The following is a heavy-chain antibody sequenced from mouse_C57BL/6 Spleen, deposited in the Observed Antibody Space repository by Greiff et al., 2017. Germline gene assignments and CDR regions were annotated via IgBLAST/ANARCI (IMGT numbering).Heavy chain of an antibody. J-gene: IGHJ3*01. Sequence: VQLQQPGTELVKPGASVKLSCKASGYTFTSYWMHWVKQRPGQGLEWIGNINPSNGGTNYNEKFKSKATLTVDKSSSTAYMQLSSLSSEDSAVYYCARPTHYSNTLFAYWGQGTLVTVSA. CDR3: ARPTHYSNTLFAY. CDR1: GYTFTSYW. D-gene: IGHD2-5*01. V-gene: IGHV1-53*01. CDR2: INPSNGGT.